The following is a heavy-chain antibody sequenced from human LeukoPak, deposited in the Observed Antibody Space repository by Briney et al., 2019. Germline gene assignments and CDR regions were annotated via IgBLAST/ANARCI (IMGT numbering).Heavy chain of an antibody. CDR1: GFTFSSYS. D-gene: IGHD2-15*01. Sequence: PGGSLRLSCAASGFTFSSYSMNWVRQAPGKGLEWVANIKQDGSEKYYVDSVKGRFTISRDNAKNSLYLQMNSLRAEDTAVYYCARVGSRRGSGGSCYKYWGQGTLVTVSS. V-gene: IGHV3-7*01. CDR2: IKQDGSEK. CDR3: ARVGSRRGSGGSCYKY. J-gene: IGHJ4*02.